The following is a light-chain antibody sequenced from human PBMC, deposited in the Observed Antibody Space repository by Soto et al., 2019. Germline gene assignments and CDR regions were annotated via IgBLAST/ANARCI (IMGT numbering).Light chain of an antibody. CDR2: DDS. V-gene: IGLV1-51*01. Sequence: QSVLTQPPSVSAAPGQKVTISCSGGSSNIGGNSVSWYQQLPGTAPTLLIYDDSKRPTGIPDRFSGSKSGTSATLAITGFQTGDEADYYCGSWDSSLSAYVFGTGTKVTVL. CDR1: SSNIGGNS. J-gene: IGLJ1*01. CDR3: GSWDSSLSAYV.